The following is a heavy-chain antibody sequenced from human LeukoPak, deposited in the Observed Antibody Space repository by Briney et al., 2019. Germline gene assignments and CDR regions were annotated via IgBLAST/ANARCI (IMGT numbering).Heavy chain of an antibody. CDR2: IYHSGST. D-gene: IGHD1-26*01. V-gene: IGHV4-38-2*01. Sequence: PWGSLRLSCAASGFTFSSYSMNWVRQPPGKGLEWIGNIYHSGSTYYNPSLKSRVTISVDTSKNQFSLKLGSVAAADTAVYYCAKSSALPLKPPRDWGQGTLVTVSS. CDR1: GFTFSSYS. CDR3: AKSSALPLKPPRD. J-gene: IGHJ4*02.